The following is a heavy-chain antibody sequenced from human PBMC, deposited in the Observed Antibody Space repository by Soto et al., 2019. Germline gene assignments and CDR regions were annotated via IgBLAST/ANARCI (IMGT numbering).Heavy chain of an antibody. CDR1: GFTFSSYA. V-gene: IGHV3-30-3*01. D-gene: IGHD1-26*01. CDR3: ARERGGSYSHPLDSLDI. CDR2: ISYDGSNK. J-gene: IGHJ3*02. Sequence: QVQLVESGGGVVQPGRSLRLSCAASGFTFSSYAMHWVRQAPGKGLEWVAVISYDGSNKYYADSVKGRFTISRDNSKNTLDLQINSLRYEDTAVYYCARERGGSYSHPLDSLDIWGQGTMVTVSS.